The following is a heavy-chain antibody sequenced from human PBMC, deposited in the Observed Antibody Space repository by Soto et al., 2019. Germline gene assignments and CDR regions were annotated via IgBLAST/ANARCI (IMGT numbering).Heavy chain of an antibody. V-gene: IGHV3-64D*06. J-gene: IGHJ4*02. CDR1: GFTCISYA. Sequence: PGGSLRLSCSASGFTCISYAMRWVRQATGKGLEYVSAISSNGGSTYYADSVKGRFTISRDNSKNTLYLQMSSLRAEDTAVYYCVKDGYSYGYGFDYWGQGTLVTVSS. D-gene: IGHD5-18*01. CDR2: ISSNGGST. CDR3: VKDGYSYGYGFDY.